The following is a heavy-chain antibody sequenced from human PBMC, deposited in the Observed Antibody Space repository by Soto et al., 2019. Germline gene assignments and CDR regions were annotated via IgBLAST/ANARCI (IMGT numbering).Heavy chain of an antibody. Sequence: QVQLVESGGGVVQPGKSLRLSCAASGFTFSDYGMHWVRQAPGKGLEWVAVISYDGSNEYELDSVKGRFTISRDNSKNTLYLQMDSLRVEDTGIYYCAKDGIGEVGTVPSDWGQGTLVTVSS. CDR3: AKDGIGEVGTVPSD. J-gene: IGHJ4*02. V-gene: IGHV3-30*18. CDR2: ISYDGSNE. CDR1: GFTFSDYG. D-gene: IGHD6-13*01.